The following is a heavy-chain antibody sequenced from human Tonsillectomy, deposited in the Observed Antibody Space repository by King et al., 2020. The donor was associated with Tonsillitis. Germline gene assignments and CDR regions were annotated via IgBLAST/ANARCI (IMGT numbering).Heavy chain of an antibody. CDR1: GFTFSSYG. D-gene: IGHD3-22*01. J-gene: IGHJ4*02. CDR3: AKDMFYDSSGLDY. Sequence: VQLVESGGGVVQPGRSLRLSCAASGFTFSSYGMHWVRQAPGKGLEWVAVISYDGSNKHYADSVKGRFTISRDNSKNTLYLQMNSLRAEDTAVYYCAKDMFYDSSGLDYWGQGTLVTVSS. CDR2: ISYDGSNK. V-gene: IGHV3-30*18.